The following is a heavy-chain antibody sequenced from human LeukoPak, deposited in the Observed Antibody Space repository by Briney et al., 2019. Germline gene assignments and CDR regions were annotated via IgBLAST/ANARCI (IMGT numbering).Heavy chain of an antibody. D-gene: IGHD1-26*01. J-gene: IGHJ4*02. V-gene: IGHV3-48*01. CDR3: ARGRGRLDY. CDR1: GFTFSSYS. CDR2: ISSSSSTI. Sequence: PGGSLRLSCAASGFTFSSYSMNWVRQAPGKGLEWVSYISSSSSTIYYADSVKGRFTISRDNAKNSLYLQMNSLRAEDTAVYYCARGRGRLDYWGQGTLVIVSS.